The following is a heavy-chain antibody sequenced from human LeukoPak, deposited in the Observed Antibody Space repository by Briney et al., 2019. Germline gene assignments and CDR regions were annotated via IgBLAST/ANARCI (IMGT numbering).Heavy chain of an antibody. CDR3: AKDWRIYSGSYNGGYYYYYMDV. D-gene: IGHD1-26*01. J-gene: IGHJ6*03. CDR2: TRYDGSNK. V-gene: IGHV3-30*02. CDR1: GFTFSSYG. Sequence: GGSLRLSCAASGFTFSSYGMHWVRQAPGKGLEWVAFTRYDGSNKYYADSVKGRFTISRDNSKNTLYLQMNSLRAEDTAVYYCAKDWRIYSGSYNGGYYYYYMDVWGKGTTVTISS.